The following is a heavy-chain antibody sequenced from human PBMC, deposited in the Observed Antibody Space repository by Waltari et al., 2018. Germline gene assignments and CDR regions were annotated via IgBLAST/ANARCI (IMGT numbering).Heavy chain of an antibody. Sequence: EVQLVESGGGLVQPGGSLRLSCAASGFTFSSYWMSWVRQAPGKGLEWVANIKQDGSEKYYVDSVKGRFTISRDNAKNSLYLQMNSLRAEDTAVYYCARDRVYYDFWSGYTNWFDPWGQGTLVIVSS. CDR2: IKQDGSEK. D-gene: IGHD3-3*01. CDR1: GFTFSSYW. V-gene: IGHV3-7*01. J-gene: IGHJ5*02. CDR3: ARDRVYYDFWSGYTNWFDP.